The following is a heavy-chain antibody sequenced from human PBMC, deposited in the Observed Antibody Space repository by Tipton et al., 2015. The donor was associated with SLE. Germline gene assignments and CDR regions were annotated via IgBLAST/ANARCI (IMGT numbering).Heavy chain of an antibody. D-gene: IGHD6-6*01. CDR2: IYYGGST. CDR3: ARGAARRRYFDY. J-gene: IGHJ4*02. Sequence: LRLSCTVSGDSISKGDDYWSWIRQPPGKGLEWIGNIYYGGSTYYNPSLKSRVTISVDTSKNQFSLKLSSVTAADTAVYFCARGAARRRYFDYWGQGTLVTVSS. CDR1: GDSISKGDDY. V-gene: IGHV4-30-4*08.